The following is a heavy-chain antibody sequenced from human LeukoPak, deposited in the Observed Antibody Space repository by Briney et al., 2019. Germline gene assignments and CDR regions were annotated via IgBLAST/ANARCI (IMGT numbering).Heavy chain of an antibody. Sequence: GGSLRLSCAASGFTFSSYAMHWVRQAPGKGLEYVSAISSNGGSTYYANSVKGRFTISRDNSKNTLYLQMGSLRAEDTAVYYCARDLEYSSSSFDYWGQGTLVTVSS. CDR3: ARDLEYSSSSFDY. CDR2: ISSNGGST. CDR1: GFTFSSYA. J-gene: IGHJ4*02. D-gene: IGHD6-6*01. V-gene: IGHV3-64*01.